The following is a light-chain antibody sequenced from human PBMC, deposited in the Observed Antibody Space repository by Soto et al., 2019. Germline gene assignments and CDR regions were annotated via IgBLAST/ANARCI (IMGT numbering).Light chain of an antibody. V-gene: IGLV1-47*02. CDR1: SSNIGSNY. CDR3: AAWDDSLSGVV. J-gene: IGLJ2*01. Sequence: QSVLTQPPSASGTPGQRVTISCSGSSSNIGSNYVYWYQQVPGTAPKLLIYSNYERPSGVPDRFSGSKSGTSASLAISGLRSEDEAEYYCAAWDDSLSGVVFGGGTKVTVL. CDR2: SNY.